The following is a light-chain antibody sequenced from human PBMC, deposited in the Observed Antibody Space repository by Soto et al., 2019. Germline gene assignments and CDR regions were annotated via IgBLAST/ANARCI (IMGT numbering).Light chain of an antibody. V-gene: IGKV1-9*01. CDR2: AAS. Sequence: DIQLTQSPSFLSASVGDRVTITCRASQGISSYLAWYQQKPGKAPKLLIYAASTLQSGVPSRFSGSGSGTDFALTVSSLQPEDFATYYGQQLNSYPLTFGQGTRLEIK. CDR3: QQLNSYPLT. J-gene: IGKJ5*01. CDR1: QGISSY.